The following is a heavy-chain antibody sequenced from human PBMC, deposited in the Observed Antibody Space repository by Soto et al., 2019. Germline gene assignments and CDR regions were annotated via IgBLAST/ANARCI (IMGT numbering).Heavy chain of an antibody. V-gene: IGHV3-23*01. CDR2: ISGSGGST. D-gene: IGHD6-13*01. J-gene: IGHJ2*01. CDR3: AKDRVAAGSWYFDL. CDR1: GFAFSSYA. Sequence: EVQLLESGGGLVQPGGSLRLSCAASGFAFSSYAMSWVRQAPGKGLEWVSAISGSGGSTYYADSVKGRFTISRDNSKNTLYLQINSLRAEDTAVYYCAKDRVAAGSWYFDLWGRGTLVTVSS.